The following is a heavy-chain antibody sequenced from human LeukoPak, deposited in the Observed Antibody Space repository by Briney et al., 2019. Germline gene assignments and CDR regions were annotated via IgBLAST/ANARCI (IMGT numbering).Heavy chain of an antibody. CDR1: GFIFNNYG. CDR2: ISNDGSKK. D-gene: IGHD4-17*01. V-gene: IGHV3-30*03. J-gene: IGHJ4*02. CDR3: ARDWGRGDSKYPDF. Sequence: PGGSLRLSCAASGFIFNNYGMHWVRQAPGKGLECVALISNDGSKKYYAGSAKGRFTISRDNSRNTVFLEMNSLRGDDTAVYFCARDWGRGDSKYPDFWGQGILVTVSS.